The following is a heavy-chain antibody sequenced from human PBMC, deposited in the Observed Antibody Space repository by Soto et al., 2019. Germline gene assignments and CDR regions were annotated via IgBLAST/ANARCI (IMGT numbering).Heavy chain of an antibody. Sequence: QVQLVESGGGVVQPGRSLRLSCAASEFTFSRHGMHWVRQAPGKGLQWVGVRWSDGSNEVYADFVKGRFIISRDNSKNILYLQMNSLRAEDTAVYYCARERTFGDNKHNYMDVWGTGITVTVSS. CDR2: RWSDGSNE. D-gene: IGHD3-10*01. CDR3: ARERTFGDNKHNYMDV. CDR1: EFTFSRHG. J-gene: IGHJ6*03. V-gene: IGHV3-33*01.